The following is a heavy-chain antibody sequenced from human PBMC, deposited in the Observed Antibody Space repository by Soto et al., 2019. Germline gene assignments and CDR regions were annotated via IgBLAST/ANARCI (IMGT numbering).Heavy chain of an antibody. Sequence: QITLKESGPRLVKPTQTLTLTCTFSRFSLRNSGVGVGWIRQPPGKALEWLALIYWDDDKRYSPSLKSRLTITKDTSKNQVVLTMTNMDPVDTATYYCAHLTTGGSYFDYWGQGTLVTVSS. CDR2: IYWDDDK. CDR1: RFSLRNSGVG. J-gene: IGHJ4*02. CDR3: AHLTTGGSYFDY. D-gene: IGHD4-17*01. V-gene: IGHV2-5*02.